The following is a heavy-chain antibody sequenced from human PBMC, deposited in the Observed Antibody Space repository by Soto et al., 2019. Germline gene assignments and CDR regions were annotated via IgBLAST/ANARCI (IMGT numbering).Heavy chain of an antibody. Sequence: KTSETLSLTCAVYGGSFSGYYWSWIRQPPGKGLEWIGEINHSGSTNYNPSLKSRVTISVDTSKNQFSLKLSSVTAADTAVYYCARGRGNWKYDQYFDYWGQGTLVAVFS. V-gene: IGHV4-34*01. CDR3: ARGRGNWKYDQYFDY. J-gene: IGHJ4*02. CDR2: INHSGST. CDR1: GGSFSGYY. D-gene: IGHD1-1*01.